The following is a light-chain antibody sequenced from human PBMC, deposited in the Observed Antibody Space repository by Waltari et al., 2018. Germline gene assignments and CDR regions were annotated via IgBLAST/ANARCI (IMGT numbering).Light chain of an antibody. CDR1: QSIGRY. J-gene: IGKJ1*01. V-gene: IGKV3-20*01. Sequence: DIVLTQSPGTLFLSPGERAALSCRASQSIGRYLVWYQQKPGQAPRLLIYAASSRATGIPDRFSGSGSGTDFSLTISRLEPEDFAVYYCQNHERLPATFGQGTKVEIK. CDR2: AAS. CDR3: QNHERLPAT.